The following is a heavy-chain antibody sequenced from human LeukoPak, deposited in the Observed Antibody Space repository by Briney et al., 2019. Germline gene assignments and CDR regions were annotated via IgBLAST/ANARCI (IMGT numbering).Heavy chain of an antibody. J-gene: IGHJ4*02. CDR2: ISGSGGST. CDR1: GFTFSSYG. CDR3: AKLPYQMLMFADY. V-gene: IGHV3-23*01. Sequence: PGGSLRLSCAASGFTFSSYGMSWVRQAPGKGLEWVSAISGSGGSTYYADSVKGRFTISRDNPKNTLYLQMNSLRAEDTALYYCAKLPYQMLMFADYWGQGTLVTVSS. D-gene: IGHD2-2*01.